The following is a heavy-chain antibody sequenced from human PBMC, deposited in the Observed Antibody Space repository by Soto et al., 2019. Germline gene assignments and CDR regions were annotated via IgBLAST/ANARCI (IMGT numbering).Heavy chain of an antibody. J-gene: IGHJ4*02. Sequence: QVQLVQSGAEVKKPGASVKVSCKASGYTFTSYGISWVRQAPGQGLEWMGWISAYNGNTNYAQKLQGRVTMTTDTSGSKSDRELRSRRLDDAAVYYWARDRRRGTMVRGGEGDYGGQGTLVTVSS. CDR1: GYTFTSYG. CDR3: ARDRRRGTMVRGGEGDY. CDR2: ISAYNGNT. V-gene: IGHV1-18*01. D-gene: IGHD3-10*01.